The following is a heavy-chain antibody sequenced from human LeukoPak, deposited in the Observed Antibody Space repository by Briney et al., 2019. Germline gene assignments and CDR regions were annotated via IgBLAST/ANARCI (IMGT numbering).Heavy chain of an antibody. CDR1: GFTFSSYG. CDR3: AKVDIVATIDAGRLVDY. J-gene: IGHJ4*02. Sequence: GRSLRLSCAASGFTFSSYGMQWFRQAPDKGLEWVAAISNDGSNKYYADSVKGRFTMPRDNSKNTLYLQMNSLRAEDTAVYYCAKVDIVATIDAGRLVDYWGQGTLVTVSS. CDR2: ISNDGSNK. V-gene: IGHV3-30*18. D-gene: IGHD5-12*01.